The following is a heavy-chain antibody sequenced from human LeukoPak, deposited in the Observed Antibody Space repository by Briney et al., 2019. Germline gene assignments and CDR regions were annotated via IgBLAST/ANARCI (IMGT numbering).Heavy chain of an antibody. J-gene: IGHJ4*02. Sequence: SEALSLTCTVSGDSISSNSYFWGWIRQPPGKGLEWIGTISYSGSTYYNPSLKSRVTISVDTSKNQFSLKLSSVTAADTAVYYCARDRATTVTMGYFDYWGQGTLVTVSS. CDR1: GDSISSNSYF. CDR2: ISYSGST. CDR3: ARDRATTVTMGYFDY. D-gene: IGHD4-17*01. V-gene: IGHV4-39*07.